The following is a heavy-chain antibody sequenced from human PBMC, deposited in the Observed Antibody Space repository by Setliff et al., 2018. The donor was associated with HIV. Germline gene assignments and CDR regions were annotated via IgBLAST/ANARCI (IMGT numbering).Heavy chain of an antibody. D-gene: IGHD4-17*01. CDR3: AIPFMTNGDYIFDY. CDR1: GYTFTGHY. J-gene: IGHJ4*02. V-gene: IGHV1-2*06. CDR2: INPNSGGT. Sequence: ASVKVSCKASGYTFTGHYMHWVRQAPGQGLEWMGRINPNSGGTNYAQKFQGRFTMTRDASISTAYMELSRLRSDDTAVYYCAIPFMTNGDYIFDYWGQGTLVTVSS.